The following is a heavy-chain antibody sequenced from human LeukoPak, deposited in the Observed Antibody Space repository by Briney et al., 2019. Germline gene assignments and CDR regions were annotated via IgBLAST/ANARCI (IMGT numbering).Heavy chain of an antibody. J-gene: IGHJ5*02. Sequence: SETLSLTCTVSAGSISSGGYYWSWIRQHPGKGLEWIGYICYSGSTYYNPSLKSRVTISVDTSKNQFSLKLSSVTAADTAVYYCARGALLWFGEGSWFDPWGEGTLVTVSS. CDR1: AGSISSGGYY. CDR2: ICYSGST. CDR3: ARGALLWFGEGSWFDP. V-gene: IGHV4-31*03. D-gene: IGHD3-10*01.